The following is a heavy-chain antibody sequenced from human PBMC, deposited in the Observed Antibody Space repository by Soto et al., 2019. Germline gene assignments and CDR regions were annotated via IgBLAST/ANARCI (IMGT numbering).Heavy chain of an antibody. D-gene: IGHD5-12*01. CDR1: GFSLSTSGVG. V-gene: IGHV2-5*02. Sequence: SGPTLVNPTQTLTLTCTFSGFSLSTSGVGVGWIRQPPAKALEWLALIYWDDDKRYSPSLKSRLTITKDTSKNQVVLTMTNMDPVDTATYYSAHTTSVYSGYDYGFDYWGQGTLVTVSS. J-gene: IGHJ4*02. CDR2: IYWDDDK. CDR3: AHTTSVYSGYDYGFDY.